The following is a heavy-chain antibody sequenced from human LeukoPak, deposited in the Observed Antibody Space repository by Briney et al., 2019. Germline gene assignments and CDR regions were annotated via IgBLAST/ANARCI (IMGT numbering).Heavy chain of an antibody. CDR3: ARDYYDSRGEAFDI. D-gene: IGHD3-22*01. Sequence: SETLSLTCTVSGDSIGSHYWSWIRQPPGKGLEWIGYIFYDGSTNYNPSLKSRVTISVDTSKNQFSLKLNSVTAADTAVYYCARDYYDSRGEAFDIWGQGTMVTVSS. CDR2: IFYDGST. V-gene: IGHV4-59*11. CDR1: GDSIGSHY. J-gene: IGHJ3*02.